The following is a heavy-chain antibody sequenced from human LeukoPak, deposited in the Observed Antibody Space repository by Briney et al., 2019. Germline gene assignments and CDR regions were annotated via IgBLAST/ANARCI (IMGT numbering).Heavy chain of an antibody. Sequence: GGSLRLSCTASGFTLGSHDMHWVRQSTGEGLEWVAAISSGFHTFYAASAKGRFTVSRDDAKNSLYLQMNSLRAEDSALYYCARGRILRAESFFDFWGQGTLVTVSS. J-gene: IGHJ4*02. CDR3: ARGRILRAESFFDF. V-gene: IGHV3-13*01. D-gene: IGHD3-10*01. CDR2: ISSGFHT. CDR1: GFTLGSHD.